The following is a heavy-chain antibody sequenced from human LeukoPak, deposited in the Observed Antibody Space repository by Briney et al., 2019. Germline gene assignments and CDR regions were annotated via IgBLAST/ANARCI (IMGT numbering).Heavy chain of an antibody. V-gene: IGHV3-20*04. CDR3: AELGITMIGGV. D-gene: IGHD3-10*02. CDR2: INWNGGST. CDR1: GFTFDDYG. Sequence: GGSLRLSCAASGFTFDDYGMSWVRHAPGKGMEWVSGINWNGGSTGYADSVKGRFTISSDNAKNSLYLQMNSLRAEDTAVYYCAELGITMIGGVWGKGTTVTISS. J-gene: IGHJ6*04.